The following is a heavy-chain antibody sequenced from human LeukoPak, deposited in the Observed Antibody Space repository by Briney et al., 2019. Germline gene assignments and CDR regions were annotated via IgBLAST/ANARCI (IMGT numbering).Heavy chain of an antibody. CDR1: GGSISRYY. CDR2: IYTSGST. Sequence: PSETLSLTCTVSGGSISRYYWSWIRQPAGKGLEWIGRIYTSGSTNYNPSLKSRVTMSVDTSKNQFSLKLSSVTAADTAVYYCARDGSGWYDNYFDYWGQGTLVTVSS. J-gene: IGHJ4*02. D-gene: IGHD6-19*01. CDR3: ARDGSGWYDNYFDY. V-gene: IGHV4-4*07.